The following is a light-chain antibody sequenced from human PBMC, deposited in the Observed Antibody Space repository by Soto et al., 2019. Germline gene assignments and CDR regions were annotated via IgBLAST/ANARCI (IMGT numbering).Light chain of an antibody. J-gene: IGKJ2*01. Sequence: EIVMTQSPATLSVSPGESATLSCRASQSVSSKLAWYQQKPGQAPRLLIYGASTRATGIPARFSGSLSGTEFTLTISVLQSEDFAVYYCQQYNTWYTFGQGTKLEIK. V-gene: IGKV3-15*01. CDR2: GAS. CDR1: QSVSSK. CDR3: QQYNTWYT.